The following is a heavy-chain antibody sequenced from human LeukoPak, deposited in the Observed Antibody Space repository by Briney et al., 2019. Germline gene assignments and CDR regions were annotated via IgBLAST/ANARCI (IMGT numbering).Heavy chain of an antibody. J-gene: IGHJ2*01. Sequence: SETLSLTCTVSGGSISSSSYYWGWIRQPPGKGLEWIGSIYYSGSTYYNPSLKSRVTISVDTSKNQFSLKLSSVTAADTAVYYCARVRGLQVEDYGDYERPWYFDLWGRGTLVTVSS. CDR2: IYYSGST. D-gene: IGHD4-17*01. CDR3: ARVRGLQVEDYGDYERPWYFDL. CDR1: GGSISSSSYY. V-gene: IGHV4-39*07.